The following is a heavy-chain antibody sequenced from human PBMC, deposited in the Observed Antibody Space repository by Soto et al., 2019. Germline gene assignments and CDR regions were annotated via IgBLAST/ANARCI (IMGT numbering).Heavy chain of an antibody. D-gene: IGHD2-21*02. CDR2: IIPILGIA. Sequence: VKVSCKASGGTFSSYAISWVRQAPGQGLEWMGRIIPILGIANYAQKFQGRVTITADKSTSTAYMELSSLRSEDTAVYYCARLVVTAINYYYGMDVWGQGTTVTVSS. J-gene: IGHJ6*02. V-gene: IGHV1-69*10. CDR3: ARLVVTAINYYYGMDV. CDR1: GGTFSSYA.